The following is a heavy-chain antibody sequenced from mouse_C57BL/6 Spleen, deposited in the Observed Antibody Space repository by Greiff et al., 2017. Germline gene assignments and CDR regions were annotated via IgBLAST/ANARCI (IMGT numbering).Heavy chain of an antibody. CDR3: ARMGGSTPYYWYFDV. CDR2: ISSGSSTI. Sequence: EVQRVESGGGLVKPGGSLKLSCAASGFTFSDYGMHWVRQAPEKGLEWVAYISSGSSTIYYADTVKGRFTISRDNAKNTLFLQMTSLRSEDTAMYYCARMGGSTPYYWYFDVWGTGTTVTVSS. D-gene: IGHD1-1*01. J-gene: IGHJ1*03. CDR1: GFTFSDYG. V-gene: IGHV5-17*01.